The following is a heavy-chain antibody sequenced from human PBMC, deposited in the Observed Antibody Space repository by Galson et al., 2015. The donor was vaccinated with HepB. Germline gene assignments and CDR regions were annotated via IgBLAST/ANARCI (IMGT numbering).Heavy chain of an antibody. CDR3: ARGPPTVVTPSGLDN. CDR1: GYTFTSYY. J-gene: IGHJ4*02. Sequence: SVKVSCKASGYTFTSYYMHWVRQAPGQGLEWMGIINPSGGSTSYAQKFQGRVTMTRDTSTSTVYMELSSLRSEDTAVYYCARGPPTVVTPSGLDNWGQGTLVTVSS. CDR2: INPSGGST. V-gene: IGHV1-46*01. D-gene: IGHD4-23*01.